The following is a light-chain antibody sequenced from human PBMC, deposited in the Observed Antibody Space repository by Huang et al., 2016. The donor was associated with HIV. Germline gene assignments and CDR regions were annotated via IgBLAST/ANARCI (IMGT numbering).Light chain of an antibody. Sequence: ERVLTQSPGTLSVSPGERATPPFRTSQGTGNSLAWYQLKPGQAPRLLIYETFIRASDIPARFSGGGSEIDFTLTISGLQSEDSAVYYCQQYHEWPRTFGQGTKVEIK. CDR2: ETF. V-gene: IGKV3-15*01. CDR1: QGTGNS. CDR3: QQYHEWPRT. J-gene: IGKJ2*01.